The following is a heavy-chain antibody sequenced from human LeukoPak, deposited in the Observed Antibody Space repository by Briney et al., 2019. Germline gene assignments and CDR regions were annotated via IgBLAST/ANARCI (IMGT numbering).Heavy chain of an antibody. CDR3: ARSDGGGWNYWSFGHY. J-gene: IGHJ4*02. CDR1: GYIFDRYA. V-gene: IGHV7-4-1*02. CDR2: INTKSGNP. Sequence: ASVKVSCKASGYIFDRYAMNWVRQAPGQGLEWMGWINTKSGNPTYAQGFTGRFVFSLDTSVSTAYLQISSLKAEDTAVYYCARSDGGGWNYWSFGHYWGQGTLVTVSS. D-gene: IGHD1-7*01.